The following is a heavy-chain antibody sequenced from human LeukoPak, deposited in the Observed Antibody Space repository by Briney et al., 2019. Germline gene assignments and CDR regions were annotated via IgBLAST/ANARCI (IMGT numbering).Heavy chain of an antibody. CDR3: ARDSPAYCSGNNCYNWYFDL. D-gene: IGHD2-15*01. V-gene: IGHV4-4*03. CDR2: IHHSGES. CDR1: GGSISGRKW. J-gene: IGHJ2*01. Sequence: PETLSLTCAVSGGSISGRKWWTGVRPPPGKGREWIGEIHHSGESNYNPSLKSRVTLSIDKSTNQFSLKLSSVTAADTAIYYCARDSPAYCSGNNCYNWYFDLWGRGILITVSS.